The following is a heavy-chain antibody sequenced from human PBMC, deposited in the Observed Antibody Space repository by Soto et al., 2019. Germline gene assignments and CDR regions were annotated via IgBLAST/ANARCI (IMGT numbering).Heavy chain of an antibody. J-gene: IGHJ5*02. CDR2: ISYDGSNK. Sequence: GGSLRLSCAASGFTFSSYGMHWVRQAPGKGLEWVAVISYDGSNKYYADSVKGRFTISRDNSKNTLYLQMNSLRAEDTAVYYCAKDLLTYSSSFSPPWFGPWGQGTLVTVSS. CDR3: AKDLLTYSSSFSPPWFGP. V-gene: IGHV3-30*18. D-gene: IGHD6-13*01. CDR1: GFTFSSYG.